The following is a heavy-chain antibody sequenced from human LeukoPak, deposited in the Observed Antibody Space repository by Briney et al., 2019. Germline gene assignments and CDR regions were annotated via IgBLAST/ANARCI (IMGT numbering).Heavy chain of an antibody. J-gene: IGHJ4*02. CDR2: IIPIFGTA. Sequence: GSSVTVSCKASGGTFSSYAISWVRQAPGQGLEWMGGIIPIFGTANYAQKFQGRVTITADESTSTAYMELSSLRSEDTAVYYCARGGSVVVAAPWIRHFDYWGQGTLVTVSS. CDR3: ARGGSVVVAAPWIRHFDY. CDR1: GGTFSSYA. V-gene: IGHV1-69*01. D-gene: IGHD2-15*01.